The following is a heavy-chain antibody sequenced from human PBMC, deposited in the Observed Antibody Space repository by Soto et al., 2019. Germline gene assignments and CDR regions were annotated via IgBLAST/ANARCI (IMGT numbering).Heavy chain of an antibody. V-gene: IGHV1-69*08. CDR2: IIPILGIA. Sequence: QVQLVQSGAEVKKPGSSVKVSCKASGGTFSSYTISWVRQAPGQGLEWMGRIIPILGIANYAQKFQGRVTITADKSTSTAYMELSSLRSEDTAVYYCARDLGAKQQQIYFDYWGQGTLVTVSS. J-gene: IGHJ4*02. CDR3: ARDLGAKQQQIYFDY. D-gene: IGHD6-13*01. CDR1: GGTFSSYT.